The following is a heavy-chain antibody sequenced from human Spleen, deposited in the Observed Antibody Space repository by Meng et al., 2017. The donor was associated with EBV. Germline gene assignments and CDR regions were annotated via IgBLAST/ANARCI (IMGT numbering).Heavy chain of an antibody. V-gene: IGHV1-2*06. Sequence: LVPSVAVVRCLWASLKCSFMTSCYTLHGYYLPGVRQAPGQGLEWLGRNNSDGGGTYTAQKYQDRVTMTRDTSISTAYMERSSLRSDDTAIYYCARVRCFDGRCKWGYWGQGTLVTVSS. J-gene: IGHJ4*02. D-gene: IGHD2-15*01. CDR1: CYTLHGYY. CDR3: ARVRCFDGRCKWGY. CDR2: NNSDGGGT.